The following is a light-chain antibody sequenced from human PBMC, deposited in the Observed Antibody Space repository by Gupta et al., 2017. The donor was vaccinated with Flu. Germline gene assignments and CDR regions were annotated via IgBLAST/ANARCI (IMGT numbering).Light chain of an antibody. CDR1: QGLVYSDGNTY. CDR3: IQGAHWPWA. Sequence: EVVMTRSLLSLPVPLGQPASISCRSSQGLVYSDGNTYLHWFQQRPGQSPRRLIYQVHYRESGVPDRFSGSGSGTTFTLKISRVEAADVGIYFCIQGAHWPWAFGQGTTVEIK. V-gene: IGKV2-30*01. CDR2: QVH. J-gene: IGKJ1*01.